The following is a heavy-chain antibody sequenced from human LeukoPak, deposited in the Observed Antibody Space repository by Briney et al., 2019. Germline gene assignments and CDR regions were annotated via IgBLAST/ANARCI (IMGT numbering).Heavy chain of an antibody. V-gene: IGHV3-30-3*01. CDR3: ARDRGVIVIVYAFDI. Sequence: PGGSLRLSCAASGFTFSSYAMHWVRQAPGKGLEWVAVISYDGSNKYYADSVKGRFTISRDNSKNTLYLQMNSLRAEDTAVYYCARDRGVIVIVYAFDIWGQGTMVTVSS. J-gene: IGHJ3*02. CDR1: GFTFSSYA. D-gene: IGHD3-16*02. CDR2: ISYDGSNK.